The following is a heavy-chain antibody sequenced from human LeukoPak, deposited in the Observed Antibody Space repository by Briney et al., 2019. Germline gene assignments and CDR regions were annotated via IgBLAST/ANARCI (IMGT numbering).Heavy chain of an antibody. J-gene: IGHJ3*02. CDR3: ATEKAFAFDI. CDR2: VSGSSTYT. Sequence: KPGGSLRLSCAASGFTFKDYYMSWIRQAPGKGLEWVSYVSGSSTYTDYADSVKGRFTISRDSAKNSLYLQMNSLRDEDTAVYYCATEKAFAFDIWGQGTVVTVSS. V-gene: IGHV3-11*06. CDR1: GFTFKDYY.